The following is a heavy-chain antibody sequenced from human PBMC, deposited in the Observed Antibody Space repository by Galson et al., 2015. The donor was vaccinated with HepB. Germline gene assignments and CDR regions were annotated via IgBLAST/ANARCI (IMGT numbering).Heavy chain of an antibody. J-gene: IGHJ6*02. V-gene: IGHV6-1*01. CDR3: AYGLDV. Sequence: CAISGDSVSSNSAAWNWNRQSPSRGLEWLGRTYYRSKWYKDYAVSVKGRITINTDTSKNQVSLQLSSVTPEDTAVYYCAYGLDVWGQGTTVTVSS. CDR1: GDSVSSNSAA. CDR2: TYYRSKWYK.